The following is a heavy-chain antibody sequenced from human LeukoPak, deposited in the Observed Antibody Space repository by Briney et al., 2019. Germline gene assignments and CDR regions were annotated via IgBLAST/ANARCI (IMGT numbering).Heavy chain of an antibody. CDR1: GFTFSSYS. J-gene: IGHJ4*02. CDR2: ISSSSSYI. V-gene: IGHV3-21*01. D-gene: IGHD3-16*01. CDR3: ASDVTLVSGPPFDY. Sequence: GGSLRLSCAASGFTFSSYSMNWVRQAPGKGLEWVSSISSSSSYIYYADSVKDRFTISRDNAKNSLYLQMNSLRAEDTAVYYCASDVTLVSGPPFDYWGQGTLVTVSS.